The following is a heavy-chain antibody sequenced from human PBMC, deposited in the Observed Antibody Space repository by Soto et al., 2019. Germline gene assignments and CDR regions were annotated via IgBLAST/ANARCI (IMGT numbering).Heavy chain of an antibody. V-gene: IGHV1-2*02. CDR1: GYTFTSYG. CDR3: ARLGCGGDCYTDPPNFDY. CDR2: INPNSGGT. Sequence: ASVKVSCKASGYTFTSYGISWVRQAPGQGLEWMGWINPNSGGTNYAQKFQGRVTMTRDTSISTAYMELSRLRSDDTAVYYCARLGCGGDCYTDPPNFDYWGQGTLVTVSS. J-gene: IGHJ4*02. D-gene: IGHD2-21*02.